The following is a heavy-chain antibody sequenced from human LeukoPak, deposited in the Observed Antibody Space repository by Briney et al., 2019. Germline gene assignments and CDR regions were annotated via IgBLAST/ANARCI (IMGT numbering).Heavy chain of an antibody. CDR1: GYTFTGYY. J-gene: IGHJ4*02. V-gene: IGHV1-2*02. Sequence: TSVKVSCKASGYTFTGYYLHWVRQAPGQGLEWMGWINPNSGDTNYAQRFQGRVTMTRDTSISTAYMELSRLRSDDTAVYYCVRVYSSSLDYWGQGTLVTVSS. CDR2: INPNSGDT. D-gene: IGHD6-6*01. CDR3: VRVYSSSLDY.